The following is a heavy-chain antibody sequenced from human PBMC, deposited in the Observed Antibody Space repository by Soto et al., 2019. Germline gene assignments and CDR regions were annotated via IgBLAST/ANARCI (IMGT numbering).Heavy chain of an antibody. CDR1: GGTFSSYA. J-gene: IGHJ3*02. V-gene: IGHV1-69*13. D-gene: IGHD2-21*02. Sequence: SVKVSCKASGGTFSSYAISWVRQAPGQGLEWMGGIIPIFGTANYAQKFQGRVTITADESTSTAYMELSSLRSEDTAVYYCARGYYGGDVYDDAFDIWGQGTMVTVS. CDR2: IIPIFGTA. CDR3: ARGYYGGDVYDDAFDI.